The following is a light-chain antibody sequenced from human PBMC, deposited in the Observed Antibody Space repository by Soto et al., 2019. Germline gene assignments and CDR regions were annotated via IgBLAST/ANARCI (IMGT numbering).Light chain of an antibody. CDR3: AGWDDSLSGDYV. CDR2: RNN. J-gene: IGLJ1*01. Sequence: QSVLTQPPSASGTPGQRVTISCSGSSSNIESNYVYWYQQLPGTAPKLLIYRNNQRPSGVPDRFSGSKSVTSASLAISGLRSEDEADYYCAGWDDSLSGDYVFGTGTKVTVL. V-gene: IGLV1-47*01. CDR1: SSNIESNY.